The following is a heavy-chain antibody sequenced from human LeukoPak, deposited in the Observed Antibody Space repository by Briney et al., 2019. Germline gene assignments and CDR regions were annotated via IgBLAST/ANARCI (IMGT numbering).Heavy chain of an antibody. CDR1: GFTFSNYD. D-gene: IGHD3-22*01. CDR2: ISGSGVNT. V-gene: IGHV3-23*01. Sequence: GGSLRLSCAASGFTFSNYDMNWVRQAPEKGLEWVSTISGSGVNTYYADSVKGRFTISRDNSKNTLYLQMNSLRAEDTAVYYCANHARGHDSSGYYYYWGQGTLVTVSS. J-gene: IGHJ4*02. CDR3: ANHARGHDSSGYYYY.